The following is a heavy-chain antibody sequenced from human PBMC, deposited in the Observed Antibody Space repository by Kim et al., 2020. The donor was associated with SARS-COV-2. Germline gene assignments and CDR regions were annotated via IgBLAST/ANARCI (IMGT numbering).Heavy chain of an antibody. J-gene: IGHJ4*02. V-gene: IGHV4-31*03. CDR2: IYYSGST. Sequence: SETLSLTCTVSGGSISSGGYYWSWIRQHPGKGLEWIGYIYYSGSTYYNPSLKSRVTISVDTSKNQFSLKLSSVTAADTTVYYCVTYDYGDLHFDYWGQGTLVTVSS. CDR1: GGSISSGGYY. D-gene: IGHD4-17*01. CDR3: VTYDYGDLHFDY.